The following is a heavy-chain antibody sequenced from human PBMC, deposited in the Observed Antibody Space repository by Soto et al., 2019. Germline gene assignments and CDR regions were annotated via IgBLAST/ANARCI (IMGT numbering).Heavy chain of an antibody. CDR1: GFTFSDYA. J-gene: IGHJ6*02. V-gene: IGHV3-30*18. CDR3: AKDVGRDTYYYYGMDV. D-gene: IGHD3-10*01. CDR2: VSHDGRNT. Sequence: PGGSLRLSCAASGFTFSDYAMHWVRQAPGKGLEWVAVVSHDGRNTHYADSVKGRFNISRDSSKNTVSLEMTSLRAEDTAVYNCAKDVGRDTYYYYGMDVWGQGTTVTVSS.